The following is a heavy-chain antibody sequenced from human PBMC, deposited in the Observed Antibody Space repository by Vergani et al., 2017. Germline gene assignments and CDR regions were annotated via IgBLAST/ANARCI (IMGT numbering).Heavy chain of an antibody. CDR2: ISYDGSNQ. CDR3: AKQSVAGPYNWPDP. V-gene: IGHV3-30*18. J-gene: IGHJ5*02. D-gene: IGHD6-19*01. Sequence: QVQLVESGGGVVQPGRSLRLSCAASGFTFSRYAMHWVRQAPGKGLEWVGSISYDGSNQYYPDSVKGRLTVSRENSKNTLYLRMNSLRTEDTAVYYCAKQSVAGPYNWPDPWGQGTLVTVSS. CDR1: GFTFSRYA.